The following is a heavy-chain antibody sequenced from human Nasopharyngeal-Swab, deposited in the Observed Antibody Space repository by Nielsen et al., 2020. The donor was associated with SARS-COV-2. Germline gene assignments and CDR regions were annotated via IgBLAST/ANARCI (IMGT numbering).Heavy chain of an antibody. V-gene: IGHV3-21*01. CDR3: VKHQGSSSDQ. CDR2: ISSSSSYI. J-gene: IGHJ4*02. Sequence: GESLKISCAASGYTFTAHAMTWVRQAPGKGLEWVSSISSSSSYIYYADSVKGRFTISRDNAKNTLYLQMNSLRVEDTAVYYCVKHQGSSSDQWGQGTLVTVSS. CDR1: GYTFTAHA.